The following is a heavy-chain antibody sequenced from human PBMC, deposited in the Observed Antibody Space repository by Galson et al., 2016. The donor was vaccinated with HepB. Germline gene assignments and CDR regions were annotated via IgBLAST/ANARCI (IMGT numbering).Heavy chain of an antibody. CDR1: GFTFSSYS. Sequence: SLRLSCAASGFTFSSYSMTWVRQAPGKGLEWVANIKREGSEKYYVDSVKGRFTISRDNAKNSLYLQMNSLRGEDTAVYYCARGRGVDVWGQGTTVTVSS. V-gene: IGHV3-7*03. CDR2: IKREGSEK. J-gene: IGHJ6*02. CDR3: ARGRGVDV.